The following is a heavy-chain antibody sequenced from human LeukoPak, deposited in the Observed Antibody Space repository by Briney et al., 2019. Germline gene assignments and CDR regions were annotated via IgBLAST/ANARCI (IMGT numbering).Heavy chain of an antibody. V-gene: IGHV1-2*02. D-gene: IGHD2-15*01. CDR1: GYTFTGYY. J-gene: IGHJ4*02. CDR3: AREFVLCSVGSCYRAFDY. CDR2: INPNSGGT. Sequence: GASVKVSCKASGYTFTGYYMHWVRQAPGQGLEWMGWINPNSGGTNYAQKFQGRVTMTRDTSISTAYMELSRLRSDDTGVDDCAREFVLCSVGSCYRAFDYWGQGTLVTVSS.